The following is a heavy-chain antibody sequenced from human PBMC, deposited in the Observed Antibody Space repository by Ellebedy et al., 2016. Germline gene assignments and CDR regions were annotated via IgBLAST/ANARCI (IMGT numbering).Heavy chain of an antibody. CDR2: LSGSGPKT. V-gene: IGHV3-23*01. J-gene: IGHJ2*01. CDR3: AKHETDGDYYFDL. Sequence: GGSLRLXCAASGFTFKTYAMSWVRQAPGEGLEWVSTLSGSGPKTYYADSVQGRFTISRDNSKSTLYLQMNRLRAEDTAVYYCAKHETDGDYYFDLWGRGTLVTVSS. CDR1: GFTFKTYA. D-gene: IGHD2-21*01.